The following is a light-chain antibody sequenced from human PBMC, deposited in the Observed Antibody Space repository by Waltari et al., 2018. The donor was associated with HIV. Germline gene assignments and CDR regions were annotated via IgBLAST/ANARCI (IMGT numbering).Light chain of an antibody. CDR3: QQVNGYPLT. CDR2: ATS. Sequence: DIQLTQSPSFLSASIGVRVTITCRASQNIYSYLVWYQQKPGRAPQVLIYATSTLQSGVPSRFSGSGSGTEFALTITNLQPDDFATYYCQQVNGYPLTFGGGTKVEIK. J-gene: IGKJ4*01. V-gene: IGKV1-9*01. CDR1: QNIYSY.